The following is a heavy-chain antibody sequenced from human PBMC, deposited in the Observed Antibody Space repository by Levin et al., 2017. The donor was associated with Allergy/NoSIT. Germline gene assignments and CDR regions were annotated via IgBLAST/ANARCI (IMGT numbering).Heavy chain of an antibody. V-gene: IGHV3-9*01. CDR2: ISWNSGSI. CDR3: AKEISLVYGSGSHFDY. Sequence: GGSLRLSCAASGFTFDDYAMHWVRQAPGKGLEWVSGISWNSGSIGYADSVKGRFTISRDNAKNSLYLQMNSLRAEDTALYFCAKEISLVYGSGSHFDYWGQGTLVTVSS. CDR1: GFTFDDYA. J-gene: IGHJ4*02. D-gene: IGHD3-10*01.